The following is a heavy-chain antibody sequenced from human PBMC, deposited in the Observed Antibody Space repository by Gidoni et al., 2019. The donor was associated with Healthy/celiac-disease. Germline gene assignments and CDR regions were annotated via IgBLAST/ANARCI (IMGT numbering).Heavy chain of an antibody. J-gene: IGHJ4*02. D-gene: IGHD3-9*01. CDR3: ARAPSINFDWLPRSYYFDY. V-gene: IGHV1-8*01. Sequence: QVQLVQSGAEVKKPGASVKVSCKASGYTFTSYDINWVRQATGQGLEWMGWMNPNSGNTGYAQKFQGRVTMTRNTSISTAYMELSSLRSEDTAVYYCARAPSINFDWLPRSYYFDYWGQGTLVTVSS. CDR2: MNPNSGNT. CDR1: GYTFTSYD.